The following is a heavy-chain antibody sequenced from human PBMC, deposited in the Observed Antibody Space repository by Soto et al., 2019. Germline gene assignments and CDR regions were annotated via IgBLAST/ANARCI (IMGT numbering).Heavy chain of an antibody. D-gene: IGHD3-16*01. Sequence: PGGSLRLSCAASGFTFSSYSMNWVRQAPGKGLEWVSYISSSSSTIYYADSVKGRFTISRDNAKNSLYLQMNSLRAEDTAVYYCARDGAYYDYIWGSYNADDAFDIWGQGTMVTVSS. CDR2: ISSSSSTI. CDR3: ARDGAYYDYIWGSYNADDAFDI. CDR1: GFTFSSYS. V-gene: IGHV3-48*01. J-gene: IGHJ3*02.